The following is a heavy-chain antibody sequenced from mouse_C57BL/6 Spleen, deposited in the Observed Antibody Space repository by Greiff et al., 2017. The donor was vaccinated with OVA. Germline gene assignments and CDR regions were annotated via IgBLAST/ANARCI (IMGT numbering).Heavy chain of an antibody. V-gene: IGHV1-39*01. Sequence: LMASGPELVKPGASVKISCKASGYSFPDYNMNWVKQSNGKSLEWIGVIYPNYGTTSYNQKFKGKATLTVDQSYSTGYMQLESLTSEDSAVYDCARGYYGSSYDWYFDVWGTGTTVTVSS. CDR1: GYSFPDYN. CDR2: IYPNYGTT. D-gene: IGHD1-1*01. J-gene: IGHJ1*03. CDR3: ARGYYGSSYDWYFDV.